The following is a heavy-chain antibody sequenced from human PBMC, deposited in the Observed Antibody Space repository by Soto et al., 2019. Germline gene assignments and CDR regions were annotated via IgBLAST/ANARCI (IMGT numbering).Heavy chain of an antibody. CDR2: INSDGSST. J-gene: IGHJ4*02. D-gene: IGHD7-27*01. Sequence: EVQLVESGGGLVQPGGSLRLSCVASGFTFSGYWMHWVRQAPGKGLVWVSRINSDGSSTTYADSVKGRFTISRDNAKTTRYLQMNSLRAGDTAVYYCARAGVTGDFDYWGQGTLVTVSS. CDR3: ARAGVTGDFDY. CDR1: GFTFSGYW. V-gene: IGHV3-74*01.